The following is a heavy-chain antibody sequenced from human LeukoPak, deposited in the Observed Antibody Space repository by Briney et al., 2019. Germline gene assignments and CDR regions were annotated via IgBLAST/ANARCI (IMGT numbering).Heavy chain of an antibody. CDR2: IKSKTDGGTT. CDR3: TTGASNYDILTGYWY. D-gene: IGHD3-9*01. Sequence: GGSLRLSCAASGFTFSNAWMSWVRQAPGKGLEWVGRIKSKTDGGTTDYAAPVKGRFTISRDDSKNTLYLQMNSLKTEDTAVYYCTTGASNYDILTGYWYWGQRTLVTVSS. V-gene: IGHV3-15*01. J-gene: IGHJ4*02. CDR1: GFTFSNAW.